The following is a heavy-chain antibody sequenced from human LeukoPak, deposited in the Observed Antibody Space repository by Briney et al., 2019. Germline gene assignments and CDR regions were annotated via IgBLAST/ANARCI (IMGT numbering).Heavy chain of an antibody. CDR2: ISGYTGNT. Sequence: ASVKVSCKASGYSFTNYAINWVRQAPGQGLEWMGWISGYTGNTNYAQKFQGRGTMTENTSTNTASMELRSLRSDDTAVYYCARPANLYYASDAFDIWGQGKMVTVSS. CDR3: ARPANLYYASDAFDI. J-gene: IGHJ3*02. D-gene: IGHD3-16*01. CDR1: GYSFTNYA. V-gene: IGHV1-18*01.